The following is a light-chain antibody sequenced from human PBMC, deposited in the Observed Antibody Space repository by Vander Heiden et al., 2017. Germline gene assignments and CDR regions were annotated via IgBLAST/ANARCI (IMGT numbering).Light chain of an antibody. J-gene: IGKJ4*01. V-gene: IGKV2-30*01. CDR2: RVS. Sequence: EVVLTQSPLSLPVSLGQPASISCRSSQSLLYSDGNTYLNWFHQRPGQSPRRLIYRVSNRDSGVPERISGSGSGTEFTLRISRVEAEDVGVYYCMQGVDMVTLGGGTKVEIK. CDR3: MQGVDMVT. CDR1: QSLLYSDGNTY.